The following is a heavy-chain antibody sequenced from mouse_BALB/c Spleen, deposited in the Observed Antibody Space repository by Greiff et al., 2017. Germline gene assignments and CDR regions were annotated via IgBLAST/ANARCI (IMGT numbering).Heavy chain of an antibody. V-gene: IGHV3-6*02. Sequence: VQLQQSGPGLVKPSQSLSLTCSVTGYSITSGYYWNWIRQFPGNKLEWMGYISYDGSNNYNPSLKNRISITRDTSKNQFFLKLNSVTTEDTATYYCAREGGNYGYWGQGTTLTVSS. J-gene: IGHJ2*01. D-gene: IGHD2-1*01. CDR1: GYSITSGYY. CDR2: ISYDGSN. CDR3: AREGGNYGY.